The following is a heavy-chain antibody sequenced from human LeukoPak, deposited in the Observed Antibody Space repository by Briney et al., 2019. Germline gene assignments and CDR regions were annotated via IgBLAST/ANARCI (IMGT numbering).Heavy chain of an antibody. CDR2: ISNSGSYT. Sequence: PGGSLRLSCAASGFTFSDNYMSWIRQAPGKGLEWVSYISNSGSYTNYPDSVKGRFTISRDNAKNSLYLQMNSLRDEDTAVYYCARARGAGPGGHFDYWGQGTLVTVSS. V-gene: IGHV3-11*05. CDR3: ARARGAGPGGHFDY. D-gene: IGHD6-19*01. CDR1: GFTFSDNY. J-gene: IGHJ4*02.